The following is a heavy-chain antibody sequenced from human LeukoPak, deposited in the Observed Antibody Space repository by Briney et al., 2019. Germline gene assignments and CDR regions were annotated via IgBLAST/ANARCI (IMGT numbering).Heavy chain of an antibody. CDR3: ARGSSLRYYGSGSYFY. CDR1: GGSFSGYY. Sequence: KPSETLSLTCAVYGGSFSGYYWSWIRQPPGKGLEWIGEINHSGSTNYNPSLKSRVTISVDTSKNQFSLKLSSVTAADTAVYYCARGSSLRYYGSGSYFYWGQGTLVTVSS. CDR2: INHSGST. D-gene: IGHD3-10*01. J-gene: IGHJ4*02. V-gene: IGHV4-34*01.